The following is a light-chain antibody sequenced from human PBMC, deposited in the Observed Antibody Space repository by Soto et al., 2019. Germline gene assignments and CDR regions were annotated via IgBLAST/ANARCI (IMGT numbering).Light chain of an antibody. Sequence: DIQMTQSPSTLSASVVDRFTITFRASQTITRWMAWYQQKPGKAPKLLIYDASTLESGAPSRFSGSRSGTEFTLTISSLQPDDFATYYCQQYNSYWTFGQGTKVDIK. CDR1: QTITRW. CDR2: DAS. CDR3: QQYNSYWT. J-gene: IGKJ1*01. V-gene: IGKV1-5*01.